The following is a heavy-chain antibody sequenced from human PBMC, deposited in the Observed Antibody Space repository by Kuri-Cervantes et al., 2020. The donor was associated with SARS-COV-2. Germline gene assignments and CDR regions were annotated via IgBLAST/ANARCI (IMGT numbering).Heavy chain of an antibody. CDR1: GFTFSAYT. J-gene: IGHJ3*02. D-gene: IGHD3-10*02. CDR3: ARHRLRGSTLIGGAFDI. CDR2: ITRSSVYI. V-gene: IGHV3-21*01. Sequence: GESLKISCVASGFTFSAYTLNWVRQAPGKGLEWVSSITRSSVYISYADSLKGRFTISRDNAKNSLYLQMNSLRAEDTAVYYCARHRLRGSTLIGGAFDIWGQGTMVTVSS.